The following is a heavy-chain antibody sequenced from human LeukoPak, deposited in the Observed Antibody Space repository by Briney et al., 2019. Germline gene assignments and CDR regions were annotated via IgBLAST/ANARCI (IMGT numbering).Heavy chain of an antibody. Sequence: SETLSLTCTVSGASISDYYWSWIRRSAGKGLEWIGRISTTGSTYYNPSFQSRVTMSADPSKTVFFLRLRSVTAADTAVYYCARSPSTIGWNWGYYFDYWGQGSLVTVSS. J-gene: IGHJ4*02. D-gene: IGHD3-3*01. CDR3: ARSPSTIGWNWGYYFDY. CDR1: GASISDYY. CDR2: ISTTGST. V-gene: IGHV4-4*07.